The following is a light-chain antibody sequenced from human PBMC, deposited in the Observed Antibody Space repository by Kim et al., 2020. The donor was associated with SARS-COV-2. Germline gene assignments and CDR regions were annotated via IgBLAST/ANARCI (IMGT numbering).Light chain of an antibody. CDR3: QVWDNSLGV. V-gene: IGLV3-1*01. CDR1: NVQCNY. CDR2: QDN. Sequence: SVSTGETALIICTGDNVQCNYVCWYQRTAGHSPVLVLYQDNKRPSGIPGRFSGSNSGNTATLTISGTQAMDEADYYCQVWDNSLGVFGAGTQLTVL. J-gene: IGLJ2*01.